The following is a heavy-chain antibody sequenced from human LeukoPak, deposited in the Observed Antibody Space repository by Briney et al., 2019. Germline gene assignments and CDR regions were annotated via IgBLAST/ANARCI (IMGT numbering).Heavy chain of an antibody. J-gene: IGHJ5*02. V-gene: IGHV4-30-2*01. CDR2: IYHSGST. CDR1: GGSISSGGYS. Sequence: SETLSLTCAVSGGSISSGGYSWSWIRQPPGKGLEWIGYIYHSGSTYYNPSLKSRVTISVDRSKNQFSLKLSSVTAADTAVYYCARDQGGYCSSTSCPSPWFDPWGQGTLVTVSS. CDR3: ARDQGGYCSSTSCPSPWFDP. D-gene: IGHD2-2*01.